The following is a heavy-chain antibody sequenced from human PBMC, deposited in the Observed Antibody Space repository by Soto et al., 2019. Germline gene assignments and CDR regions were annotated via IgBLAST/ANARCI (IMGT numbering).Heavy chain of an antibody. CDR3: ARGNRFFYYYYMDV. Sequence: GGSLRLSCAASGFTLSDHYMDWVRQAPGKGLEWVGRTRNKANSYTTEYAASVKGRFTISRDDSKNSLYLQMNSLKTEDTAVYYCARGNRFFYYYYMDVWGKGTTVTVSS. CDR2: TRNKANSYTT. V-gene: IGHV3-72*01. D-gene: IGHD3-3*01. CDR1: GFTLSDHY. J-gene: IGHJ6*03.